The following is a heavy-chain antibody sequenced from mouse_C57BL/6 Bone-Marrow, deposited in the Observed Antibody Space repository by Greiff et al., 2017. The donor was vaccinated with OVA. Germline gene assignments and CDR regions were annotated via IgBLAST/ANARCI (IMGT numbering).Heavy chain of an antibody. V-gene: IGHV1-52*01. J-gene: IGHJ3*01. CDR2: IDPSDSET. Sequence: QVQLQQSGAELVRPGSSVKLSCKASGYTFTSYWMHWVKQRPIQGLEWIGNIDPSDSETHYNQKFKDKATLTVDKSSSTAYMPTSSLPSEDSAVYYGARGSGYTWFAYWGQGTLVTVSA. CDR1: GYTFTSYW. D-gene: IGHD3-2*02. CDR3: ARGSGYTWFAY.